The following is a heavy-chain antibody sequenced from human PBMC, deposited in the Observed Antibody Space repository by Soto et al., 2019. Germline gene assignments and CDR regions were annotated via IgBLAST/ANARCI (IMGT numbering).Heavy chain of an antibody. CDR2: IKFDGSRT. D-gene: IGHD3-10*01. V-gene: IGHV3-74*01. J-gene: IGHJ4*02. CDR1: GFSFSNYW. Sequence: GGSLRLSCAASGFSFSNYWMHWVRQAPGKGLVWVSGIKFDGSRTTYADSVKGRSTNSRDNARNTLYLQMNSLSAEDTAMYYCARDEGDAMIRGYDSWGQGTLVTVSS. CDR3: ARDEGDAMIRGYDS.